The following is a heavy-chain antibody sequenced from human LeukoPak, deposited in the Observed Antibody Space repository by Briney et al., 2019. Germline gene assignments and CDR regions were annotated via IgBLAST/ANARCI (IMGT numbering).Heavy chain of an antibody. D-gene: IGHD3-10*01. J-gene: IGHJ4*02. CDR2: IFHSGST. V-gene: IGHV4-4*02. CDR3: AGRGRYGSGTYYPSFEY. CDR1: GGSISSSNW. Sequence: PSETLSLTCAVSGGSISSSNWWSWVRQPPGKGLEWIGEIFHSGSTNYNPSLKSRVTISVDKSNNQFSLRLSSVTAADTAVYYCAGRGRYGSGTYYPSFEYWGQGTLVTVSS.